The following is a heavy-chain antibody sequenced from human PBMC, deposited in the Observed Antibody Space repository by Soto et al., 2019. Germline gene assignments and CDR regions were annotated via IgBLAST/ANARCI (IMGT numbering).Heavy chain of an antibody. CDR2: ISGSGGST. CDR1: GFTFSSYA. J-gene: IGHJ4*02. CDR3: TTVLVGAAALDY. D-gene: IGHD1-26*01. V-gene: IGHV3-23*01. Sequence: TGGSLRLSCAASGFTFSSYAMSWVRQAPGKGLEWVSAISGSGGSTYYADSVKGRFTISRDNARNSVYLQMNSLKTEDTAVYYCTTVLVGAAALDYWGQGTLVTVSS.